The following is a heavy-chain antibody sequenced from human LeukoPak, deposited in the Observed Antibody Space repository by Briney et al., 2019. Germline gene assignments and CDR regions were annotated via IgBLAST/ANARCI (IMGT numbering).Heavy chain of an antibody. CDR3: ARGVVATMENYFDH. Sequence: PSETLSLTCTVSGYSISSGYYWGWTRQPPGKGLEWIGSIYHSGSTYYNPSLKSRVTISVDTSKNQFSLKLSSVTAADTAVYYCARGVVATMENYFDHWGQGTLVTVSS. D-gene: IGHD5-12*01. CDR1: GYSISSGYY. V-gene: IGHV4-38-2*02. J-gene: IGHJ4*02. CDR2: IYHSGST.